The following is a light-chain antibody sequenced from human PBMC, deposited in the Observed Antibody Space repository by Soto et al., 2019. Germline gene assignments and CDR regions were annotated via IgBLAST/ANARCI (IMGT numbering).Light chain of an antibody. CDR3: QQYNNWPPIT. V-gene: IGKV3-15*01. CDR1: QSVSSN. J-gene: IGKJ2*01. CDR2: GAS. Sequence: EIVMTQSPATLSVSPGERATLSCMASQSVSSNLAWYQQKPGQAPRLLIYGASTRATGIPARFSGSGSGTEFTLTLSRLQSEDFAVYYCQQYNNWPPITFGQGTKLEIK.